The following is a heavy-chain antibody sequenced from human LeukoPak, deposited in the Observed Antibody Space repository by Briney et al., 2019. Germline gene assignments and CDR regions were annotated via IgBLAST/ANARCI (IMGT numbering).Heavy chain of an antibody. CDR1: GASISSGGYY. V-gene: IGHV4-31*03. D-gene: IGHD5-18*01. Sequence: SQTLSLTCTVSGASISSGGYYWSWIRQHPGKGLEWIGHSSNSASTYYNPSLKSRLTMSADTSKNQFSLKLTSVTAAGTAVYHCAKGYSYGTFDYWGQGAVLTVSS. J-gene: IGHJ4*02. CDR2: SSNSAST. CDR3: AKGYSYGTFDY.